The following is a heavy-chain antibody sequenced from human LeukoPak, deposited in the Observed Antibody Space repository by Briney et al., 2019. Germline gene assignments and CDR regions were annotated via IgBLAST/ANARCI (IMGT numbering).Heavy chain of an antibody. J-gene: IGHJ4*02. CDR1: GFTFDDYA. V-gene: IGHV3-43*02. Sequence: GGSLRLSCAASGFTFDDYAMHWVRQAPGKSLEWVSLISGDGGSTYYADSVKGRFTISRDNSKNSLYLQMNSLRTEDTALYYCAKDTGDSSSSDYFDYWGQGTLVTVSS. CDR2: ISGDGGST. D-gene: IGHD6-13*01. CDR3: AKDTGDSSSSDYFDY.